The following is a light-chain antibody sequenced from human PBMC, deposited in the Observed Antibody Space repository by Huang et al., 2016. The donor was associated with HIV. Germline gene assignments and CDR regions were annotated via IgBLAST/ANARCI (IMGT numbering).Light chain of an antibody. CDR2: SAS. CDR3: LQYDTFPVT. Sequence: DIQMTQFPSSVSASVGDRVTITCRASQDIANHFFWFQQSLGQPPKLLIYSASSLQSGVPSNFSGSGSGTDFTLTISHLQPGDFAAYYCLQYDTFPVTFGQGTRLEIK. J-gene: IGKJ2*01. CDR1: QDIANH. V-gene: IGKV1-16*02.